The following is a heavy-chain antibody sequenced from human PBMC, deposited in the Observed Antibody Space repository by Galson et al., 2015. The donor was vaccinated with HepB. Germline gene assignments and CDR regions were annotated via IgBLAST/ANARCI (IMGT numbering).Heavy chain of an antibody. D-gene: IGHD6-25*01. CDR3: ARDSPTAADVVYYYFDY. J-gene: IGHJ4*02. Sequence: SLRLSCAASGFTFSTYGFHWVRQAPGKGLEWVAVIWYDGSNRYYADSVRGRFTISRDNSKNTLYLQMNSLRAEDTAVYYCARDSPTAADVVYYYFDYWGQGTLVTVSS. V-gene: IGHV3-33*01. CDR2: IWYDGSNR. CDR1: GFTFSTYG.